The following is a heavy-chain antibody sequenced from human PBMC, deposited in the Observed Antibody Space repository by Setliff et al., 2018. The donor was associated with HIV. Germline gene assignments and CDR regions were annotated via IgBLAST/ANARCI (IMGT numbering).Heavy chain of an antibody. CDR1: GYSITGGYYY. J-gene: IGHJ6*03. Sequence: PSETLSLTCAVSGYSITGGYYYWSWLRQPAGKGLEWIGRISTSGSTNYSPSLKSRVTILVDTSKNQFSLKVRSVTAADTAVFYCARDVLPQDVRLLVSYYMDVWGKGTTVTVSS. D-gene: IGHD2-15*01. CDR2: ISTSGST. V-gene: IGHV4-61*02. CDR3: ARDVLPQDVRLLVSYYMDV.